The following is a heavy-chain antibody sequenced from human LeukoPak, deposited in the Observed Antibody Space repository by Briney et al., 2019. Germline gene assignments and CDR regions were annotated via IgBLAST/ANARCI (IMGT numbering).Heavy chain of an antibody. CDR3: AKDRGGGWAFDI. J-gene: IGHJ3*02. CDR1: GFTLSSYW. V-gene: IGHV3-64*01. Sequence: GGSLRLSCAASGFTLSSYWMHWVRQAPGKGLEYVSAISENGGRTYYANSVKGRFTNSRDNSKNTLYLQMDSLRAEAMAVYYWAKDRGGGWAFDIWGQGTMVTVSS. D-gene: IGHD6-19*01. CDR2: ISENGGRT.